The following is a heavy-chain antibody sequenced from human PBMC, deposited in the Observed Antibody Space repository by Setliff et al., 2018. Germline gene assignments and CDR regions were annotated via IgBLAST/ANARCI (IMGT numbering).Heavy chain of an antibody. D-gene: IGHD3-22*01. V-gene: IGHV1-69*06. CDR1: GDTFSTYT. CDR3: ARDADYYDSSENPIVDY. J-gene: IGHJ4*02. CDR2: IIPLLETV. Sequence: SVKVSCKASGDTFSTYTLSWVRQAPGQGLEWMGGIIPLLETVKYAQKFQGRVTITADKSTSTGYMELSSLRSEDTAMYYCARDADYYDSSENPIVDYWGQGTLVTVSS.